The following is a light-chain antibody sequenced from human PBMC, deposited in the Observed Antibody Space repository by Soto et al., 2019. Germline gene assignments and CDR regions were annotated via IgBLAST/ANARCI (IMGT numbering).Light chain of an antibody. Sequence: DIVMTQSPDSLVVSLGERATIECKSSHSILFTSSNKNYLTWYQQKPGQPPKALISWASNRYSGVPDRFSGSGSGTDFSLTINDLQAEDVAIYYCQQYYNRPFTFGPGPKLEIK. CDR3: QQYYNRPFT. CDR1: HSILFTSSNKNY. J-gene: IGKJ2*01. CDR2: WAS. V-gene: IGKV4-1*01.